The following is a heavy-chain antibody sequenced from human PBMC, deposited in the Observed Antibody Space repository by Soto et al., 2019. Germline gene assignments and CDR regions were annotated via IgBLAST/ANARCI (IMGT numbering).Heavy chain of an antibody. J-gene: IGHJ5*02. Sequence: QVQLVESGGGVVHPGKSLRLSCAGSGFTFSSYAFHWVRQAPGKGLEWVAVISDDGTKKYYADYVKGRFIISRHNYKDTLYLEMNSLRIEDTAVYYCARDTWARRTYYYDPSDTSWGQGTLVTVSS. CDR3: ARDTWARRTYYYDPSDTS. CDR2: ISDDGTKK. CDR1: GFTFSSYA. D-gene: IGHD3-22*01. V-gene: IGHV3-30-3*01.